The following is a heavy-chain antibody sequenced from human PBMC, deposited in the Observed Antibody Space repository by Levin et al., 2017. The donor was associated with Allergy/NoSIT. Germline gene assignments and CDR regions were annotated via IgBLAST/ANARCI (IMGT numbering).Heavy chain of an antibody. J-gene: IGHJ1*01. V-gene: IGHV4-30-4*01. CDR1: GGSVNMGGFH. CDR2: VDYRGNT. Sequence: SETLSLTCTVSGGSVNMGGFHWTWLRQPPGKGLEWIGFVDYRGNTFYSPSFKSRLTISSDTSKNQFFLTLMSVTAADTAVYYCARGELLYSGWGQGAMVTVSS. D-gene: IGHD3-10*01. CDR3: ARGELLYSG.